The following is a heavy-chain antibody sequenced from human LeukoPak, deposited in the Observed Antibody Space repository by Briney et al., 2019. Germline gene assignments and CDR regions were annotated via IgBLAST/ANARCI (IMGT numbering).Heavy chain of an antibody. CDR1: GGSISSYY. D-gene: IGHD6-13*01. J-gene: IGHJ4*02. Sequence: SETLSLTCTVSGGSISSYYWSWIRQPAGKGLEWIGRIYSTGSTNDNPSLKSRVTMSVDTSKNQFSLRLRSVTAADTAVYYCARQIASAGTAGFDFWGQGALVTVSS. CDR3: ARQIASAGTAGFDF. V-gene: IGHV4-4*07. CDR2: IYSTGST.